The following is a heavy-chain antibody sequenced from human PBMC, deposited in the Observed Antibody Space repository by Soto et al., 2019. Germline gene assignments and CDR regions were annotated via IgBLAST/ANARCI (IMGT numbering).Heavy chain of an antibody. CDR1: GGTFSSYA. J-gene: IGHJ6*02. D-gene: IGHD2-15*01. CDR2: IIPIFGTA. V-gene: IGHV1-69*06. CDR3: ARATLRAPSGSRGPYYYYGMDV. Sequence: QVQLVQSGAEVKKPGSSVKVSCKASGGTFSSYAISWVRQAPGQGLEWMGGIIPIFGTANYAQKFQGRVTITADKSTSTACMELSSLRSEDTAVYYCARATLRAPSGSRGPYYYYGMDVWGQGTTVTVSS.